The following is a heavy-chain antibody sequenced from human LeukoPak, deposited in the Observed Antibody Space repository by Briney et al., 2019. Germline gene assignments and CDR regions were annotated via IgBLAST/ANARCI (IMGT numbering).Heavy chain of an antibody. CDR3: ARAQVGELNY. CDR1: GDSVSSNSVA. D-gene: IGHD1-26*01. V-gene: IGHV6-1*01. Sequence: SQTLSLTCAISGDSVSSNSVAWNWIRQSPSRGFEWLGRTYYRSKWFTDYAVSMKSRITINADTPMNQFSLQLSSVTPEDTAVYYCARAQVGELNYWGQGTLVTVST. J-gene: IGHJ4*02. CDR2: TYYRSKWFT.